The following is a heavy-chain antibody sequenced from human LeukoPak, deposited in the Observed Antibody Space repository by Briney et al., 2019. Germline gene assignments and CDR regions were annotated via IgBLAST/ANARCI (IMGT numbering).Heavy chain of an antibody. V-gene: IGHV1-69*04. CDR1: GGTFSSYA. Sequence: SVKVSCKASGGTFSSYAISWVRQAPGQGLEWMGRIIPILGIANYAQKFQGRVTITADKSTSTAYMELSSLRSEDTAVYYCAREGLDGTTEIYYYGMDVWGQGTTVTVSS. J-gene: IGHJ6*01. D-gene: IGHD1-7*01. CDR3: AREGLDGTTEIYYYGMDV. CDR2: IIPILGIA.